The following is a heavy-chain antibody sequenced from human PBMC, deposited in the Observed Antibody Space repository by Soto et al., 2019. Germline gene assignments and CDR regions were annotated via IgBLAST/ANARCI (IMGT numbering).Heavy chain of an antibody. CDR2: IWYDGSDK. CDR1: GFTFSTYA. Sequence: GGSLRLSCAASGFTFSTYAMHWVRQAPGKGLEWVAVIWYDGSDKYYADSVKGRFTISRDNSRNTLYLQMNSLRAEDTAVYYCAGQYAAAGTHYYYCGMDVWGQGTTVTVSS. J-gene: IGHJ6*02. V-gene: IGHV3-33*01. CDR3: AGQYAAAGTHYYYCGMDV. D-gene: IGHD6-13*01.